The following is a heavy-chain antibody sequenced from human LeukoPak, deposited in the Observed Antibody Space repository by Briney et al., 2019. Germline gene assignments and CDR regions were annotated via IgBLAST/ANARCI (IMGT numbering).Heavy chain of an antibody. V-gene: IGHV5-51*01. Sequence: GESLKISCKGSGYSFTSYWIGWVRQMPGKGLEWMGIIYPDNSNTRYSPSFQGQVTISADKSINAAYLHWSSLRASDTAIYCCASARRGDYYWWFDPWGQGTLVTVSS. CDR3: ASARRGDYYWWFDP. CDR2: IYPDNSNT. CDR1: GYSFTSYW. D-gene: IGHD2-21*01. J-gene: IGHJ5*02.